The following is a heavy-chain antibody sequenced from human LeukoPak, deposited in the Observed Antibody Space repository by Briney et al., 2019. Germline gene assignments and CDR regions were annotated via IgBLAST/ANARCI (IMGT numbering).Heavy chain of an antibody. CDR2: IIPIFGTA. Sequence: SVKVSCKASGGTFSSYAISWVRQAPGQGLEWMGGIIPIFGTANYAQKFQGRVTITADESTSTAYMELSSLRSEDTAVYCCARYGYDHPYFDYWGQGTLVTVSS. V-gene: IGHV1-69*13. CDR3: ARYGYDHPYFDY. D-gene: IGHD5-12*01. CDR1: GGTFSSYA. J-gene: IGHJ4*02.